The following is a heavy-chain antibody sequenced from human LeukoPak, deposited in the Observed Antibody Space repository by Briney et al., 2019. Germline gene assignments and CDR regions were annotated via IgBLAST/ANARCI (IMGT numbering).Heavy chain of an antibody. V-gene: IGHV3-23*01. CDR3: AKSYYDFWSGYLDC. CDR1: GFTFSGYD. Sequence: GGSLRLSCAASGFTFSGYDMHWIRQAPGKGLEWVSTLSRGGGTTHYADSVKGRFTVSRDPSKNTLFLQMNSLRADDTAVYYCAKSYYDFWSGYLDCWGQGTLVTVSS. J-gene: IGHJ4*02. D-gene: IGHD3-3*01. CDR2: LSRGGGTT.